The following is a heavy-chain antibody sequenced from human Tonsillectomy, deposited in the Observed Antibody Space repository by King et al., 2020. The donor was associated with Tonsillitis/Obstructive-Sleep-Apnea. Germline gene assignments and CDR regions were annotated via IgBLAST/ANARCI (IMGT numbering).Heavy chain of an antibody. CDR3: AHRQRAGYCSSNTCYSVGYFDY. V-gene: IGHV2-5*02. D-gene: IGHD2-2*01. CDR1: VFSLTTSGVG. CDR2: IYWDDDK. J-gene: IGHJ4*02. Sequence: TLKESGPTLVKPTQTLTLTCTFSVFSLTTSGVGVGWIRQPPGKALEWLALIYWDDDKRYSPSLKSRPTITKDTSKNQVVLTMTSMDPVDTATYYCAHRQRAGYCSSNTCYSVGYFDYWGQGTLVTVSS.